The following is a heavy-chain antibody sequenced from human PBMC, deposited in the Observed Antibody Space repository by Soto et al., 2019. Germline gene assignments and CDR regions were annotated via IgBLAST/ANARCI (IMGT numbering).Heavy chain of an antibody. V-gene: IGHV3-53*02. CDR2: IYSGGDT. CDR1: GFTVNNTY. Sequence: EVHLVETGGGLIQPGGSLRLSCAASGFTVNNTYMSWVRQPPGKGLEWVSIIYSGGDTYYADSVKGRFTISSDSSKNTVSIQMNNLRAEDTAVYYCARGDPFAVWGQGTPVTVSS. CDR3: ARGDPFAV. J-gene: IGHJ4*02.